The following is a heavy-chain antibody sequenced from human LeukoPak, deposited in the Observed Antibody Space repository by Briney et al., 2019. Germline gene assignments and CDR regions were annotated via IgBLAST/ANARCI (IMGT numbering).Heavy chain of an antibody. CDR1: GFTFSSYG. Sequence: PGGSLRLSCAASGFTFSSYGMHWVRQAPGKGLEWVAVISYDGSNKYYADSVKGRFTISRDNAKNTLFLQMNSLRAEDTAVYYCARGPGAFDIWGQGTMVTVSS. D-gene: IGHD2-2*01. V-gene: IGHV3-30*03. CDR3: ARGPGAFDI. CDR2: ISYDGSNK. J-gene: IGHJ3*02.